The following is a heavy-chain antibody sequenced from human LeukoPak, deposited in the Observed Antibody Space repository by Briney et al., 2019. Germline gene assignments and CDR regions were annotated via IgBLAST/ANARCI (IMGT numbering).Heavy chain of an antibody. CDR3: ARVTSDYSDSSGYYFLPYYFDY. Sequence: GSLRLSCAASGFTFSSYSMNWVRQAPGKGLEWVSSISSSSSYIYYADSVKGRFTISRDNAKNSLYLQMNSLRAEDTAVYYCARVTSDYSDSSGYYFLPYYFDYWGQGTLVTVSS. J-gene: IGHJ4*02. CDR1: GFTFSSYS. V-gene: IGHV3-21*01. D-gene: IGHD3-22*01. CDR2: ISSSSSYI.